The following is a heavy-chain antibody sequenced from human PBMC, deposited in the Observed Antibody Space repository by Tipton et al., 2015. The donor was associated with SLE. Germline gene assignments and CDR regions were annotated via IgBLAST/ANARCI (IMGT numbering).Heavy chain of an antibody. J-gene: IGHJ6*03. CDR1: GGSIISNNW. Sequence: TLSLTCAVSGGSIISNNWWSWVRQPPGKGLEWIGEIYHSGGTNYNPSLRSRVTISIDKSKKQFSLKLSSVTAADTAVYYCARVVGGYDSYYYYMDVWGNGTTVTVSS. V-gene: IGHV4-4*02. CDR3: ARVVGGYDSYYYYMDV. CDR2: IYHSGGT. D-gene: IGHD5-12*01.